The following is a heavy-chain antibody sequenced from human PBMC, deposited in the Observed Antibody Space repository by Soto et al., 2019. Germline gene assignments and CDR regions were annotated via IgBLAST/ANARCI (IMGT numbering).Heavy chain of an antibody. D-gene: IGHD6-6*01. CDR1: GFTFDNYA. CDR2: ISGNGRVT. CDR3: ARELYSSSSDVDYYYGMDV. J-gene: IGHJ6*02. Sequence: GGSLRLSCAASGFTFDNYAMSWVRQAPGKGLDWVSTISGNGRVTYYADSVKGRFTISRDNSKNTLYLQMNSLRAEDTAVYYCARELYSSSSDVDYYYGMDVWGQGTTVTVSS. V-gene: IGHV3-23*01.